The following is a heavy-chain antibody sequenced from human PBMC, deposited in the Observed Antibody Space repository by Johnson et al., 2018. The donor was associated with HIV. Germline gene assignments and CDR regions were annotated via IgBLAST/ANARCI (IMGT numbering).Heavy chain of an antibody. CDR3: ARRPNHDILTGKGGAFDI. V-gene: IGHV3-30*03. CDR1: GLSFSNFG. D-gene: IGHD3-9*01. CDR2: ISYGGKNK. Sequence: QVQLVESGGGVVQPGKSLILSCVVSGLSFSNFGIHWVRQAPGKGLEWVALISYGGKNKYYADSVKGRFTISRDNSKNTLYLQMNSLRAEDTALYYCARRPNHDILTGKGGAFDIWGQGTMVTVSS. J-gene: IGHJ3*02.